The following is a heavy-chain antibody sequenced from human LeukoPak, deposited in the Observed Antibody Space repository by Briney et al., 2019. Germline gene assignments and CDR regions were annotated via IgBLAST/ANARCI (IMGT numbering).Heavy chain of an antibody. D-gene: IGHD3-10*01. Sequence: ASETLSLTCTVSGGSISGYYWSWIRQPPGKGLEWIGYIYYSGSTNYNPSLKSRVTISVDTSKNQFSLKLSSVTAADTAVYYCARVQNDYGSGSYYNYYYYYYMDVWGKGTTVTISS. CDR3: ARVQNDYGSGSYYNYYYYYYMDV. J-gene: IGHJ6*03. CDR2: IYYSGST. V-gene: IGHV4-59*01. CDR1: GGSISGYY.